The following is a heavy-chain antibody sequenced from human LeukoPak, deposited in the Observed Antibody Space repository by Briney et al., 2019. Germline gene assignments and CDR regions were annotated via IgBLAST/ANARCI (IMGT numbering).Heavy chain of an antibody. Sequence: GGSLRLSCAASGFTFDDYAMHWVRQAPGKGLEWVSGISWSSGSIGYADSVKGRFTISRDNAKNSLYLQMNSLRAEDTAVYYCARDSTTVNEVYYMDVWGKGTTVTVSS. CDR3: ARDSTTVNEVYYMDV. J-gene: IGHJ6*03. V-gene: IGHV3-9*01. D-gene: IGHD4-11*01. CDR1: GFTFDDYA. CDR2: ISWSSGSI.